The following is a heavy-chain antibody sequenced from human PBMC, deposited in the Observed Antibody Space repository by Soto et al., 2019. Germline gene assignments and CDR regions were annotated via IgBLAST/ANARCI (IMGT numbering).Heavy chain of an antibody. J-gene: IGHJ6*02. V-gene: IGHV4-4*07. D-gene: IGHD2-2*01. Sequence: QVQLQESGPGLVRPSETLYLICNVSGGPISNYYWSWVRQPAGKGLEWVGRIYSDGATNYSPSLKWRVFMSLDMSGNQFSLQLNSVTAADTAVYYCSRVGCSNSNCQTRGMDVWGQGTTVTVSS. CDR3: SRVGCSNSNCQTRGMDV. CDR1: GGPISNYY. CDR2: IYSDGAT.